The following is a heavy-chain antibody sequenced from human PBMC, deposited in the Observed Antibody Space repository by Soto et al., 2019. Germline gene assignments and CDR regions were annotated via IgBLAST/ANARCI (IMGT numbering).Heavy chain of an antibody. CDR1: GGSISSYY. CDR2: IYTSGST. Sequence: ASETLSLTCTVSGGSISSYYWSWIRQPAGKGLEWIGRIYTSGSTNYNPSLKSRVTMSVDTSKNQFSLKLSSVTAADTAVYYCARDEPGIAAAGTNWLIRAWFDPWGQGTLVTVSS. V-gene: IGHV4-4*07. J-gene: IGHJ5*02. CDR3: ARDEPGIAAAGTNWLIRAWFDP. D-gene: IGHD6-13*01.